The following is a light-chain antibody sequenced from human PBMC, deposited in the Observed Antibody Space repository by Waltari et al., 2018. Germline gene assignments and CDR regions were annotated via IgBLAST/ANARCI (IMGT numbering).Light chain of an antibody. CDR1: SSNVGRYNY. CDR2: DVS. Sequence: QSALTQPRSVSGSPGQSVTISCAGSSSNVGRYNYGSWYQLHPGKAPQLIIYDVSERPSGVPDRFSGSKSGNTASLTISELQAEDEADYYCSSYAGSHTEVFGTGTEITVL. V-gene: IGLV2-11*01. CDR3: SSYAGSHTEV. J-gene: IGLJ1*01.